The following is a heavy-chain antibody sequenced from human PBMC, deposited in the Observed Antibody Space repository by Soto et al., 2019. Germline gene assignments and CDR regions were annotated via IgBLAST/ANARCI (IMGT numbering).Heavy chain of an antibody. CDR2: ISGTGGST. V-gene: IGHV3-23*01. Sequence: EVQLLESGGGLVQPGGSLRLSCAASGFTFSNYAMSWVRQAPGRGLEWVSIISGTGGSTYYADSVKGRFTISRDNSKNTRYLQMNSLRAEDTALYYCAKEQSWKATDYWGQGTLVTIFS. J-gene: IGHJ4*02. D-gene: IGHD1-1*01. CDR3: AKEQSWKATDY. CDR1: GFTFSNYA.